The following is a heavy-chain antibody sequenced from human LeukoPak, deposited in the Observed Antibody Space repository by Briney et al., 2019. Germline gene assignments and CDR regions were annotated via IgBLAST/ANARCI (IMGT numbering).Heavy chain of an antibody. V-gene: IGHV3-30*02. CDR1: GFTFSSYA. D-gene: IGHD6-19*01. CDR2: IRYDGTNN. CDR3: AKDPLPYNSGWYYFDY. Sequence: GGSLRLSCVASGFTFSSYAMHWVRQAPGKGLEWVAFIRYDGTNNYYVDSVKGRFTISRDDSKNTLYLQMNSLRTEDTAVYYCAKDPLPYNSGWYYFDYWGQGTLVTVSS. J-gene: IGHJ4*02.